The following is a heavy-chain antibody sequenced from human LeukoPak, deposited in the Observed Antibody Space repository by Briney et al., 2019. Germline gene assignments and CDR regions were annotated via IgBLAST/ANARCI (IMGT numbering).Heavy chain of an antibody. CDR1: GFTFSSYA. D-gene: IGHD3-9*01. V-gene: IGHV3-30*04. J-gene: IGHJ4*02. Sequence: GGSLRLSCAASGFTFSSYAMHWVRQAPGKGLEWVAVISYDGSNKYYADSVKGRFTISRDNSKNTLYLQMNSLRAEDTAVYYCARDRYYDILTGPYFDYWGQGTLVTVSS. CDR2: ISYDGSNK. CDR3: ARDRYYDILTGPYFDY.